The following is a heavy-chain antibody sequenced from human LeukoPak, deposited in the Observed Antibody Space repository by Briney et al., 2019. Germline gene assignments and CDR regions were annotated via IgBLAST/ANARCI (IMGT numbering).Heavy chain of an antibody. D-gene: IGHD3-16*01. CDR3: AKDRIRGDSY. V-gene: IGHV3-23*01. CDR1: GFTFSSYA. Sequence: GGSLRLSCAASGFTFSSYAMTWVRQAPGTGLEWVSSVSGSGDSPYYADSVKGRFTISRDNSKNTLYLQMNSLRAEDTAVYYCAKDRIRGDSYWGQGTLVTVSS. CDR2: VSGSGDSP. J-gene: IGHJ4*02.